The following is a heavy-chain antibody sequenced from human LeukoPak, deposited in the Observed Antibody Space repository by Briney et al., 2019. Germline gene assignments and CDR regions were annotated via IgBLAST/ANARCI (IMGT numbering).Heavy chain of an antibody. CDR1: GFTFTNDW. Sequence: PGGSLRLSCAASGFTFTNDWMNWVRQAPGKGLEWISHIRSSGSTMYYADSVKGRFTISRDNAKNSLYLQMNSLRDEDTAVYYCARSASTFYDQTDWGQGTLVTVSS. J-gene: IGHJ4*02. CDR3: ARSASTFYDQTD. CDR2: IRSSGSTM. D-gene: IGHD3-3*01. V-gene: IGHV3-48*02.